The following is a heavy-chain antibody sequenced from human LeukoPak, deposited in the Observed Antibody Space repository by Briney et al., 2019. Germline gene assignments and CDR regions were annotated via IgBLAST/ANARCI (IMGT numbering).Heavy chain of an antibody. CDR2: IYYSGST. V-gene: IGHV4-39*07. CDR1: GGSISSSSYY. J-gene: IGHJ6*03. CDR3: ARGGGSGTYYYYMDV. D-gene: IGHD6-19*01. Sequence: SETLSLTCTVSGGSISSSSYYWGWIRQPPGKGLEWIGSIYYSGSTYYNPSLKSRVTISVDTSKNRFSLKLSAVTAADTAVYYCARGGGSGTYYYYMDVWGKGTTVTISS.